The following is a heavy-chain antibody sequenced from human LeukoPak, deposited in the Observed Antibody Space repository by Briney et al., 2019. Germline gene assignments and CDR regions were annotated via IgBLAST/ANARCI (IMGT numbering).Heavy chain of an antibody. CDR2: ISYDGSTE. CDR1: GFTFSGYA. J-gene: IGHJ4*02. CDR3: ATNGPGIAVAGYADY. D-gene: IGHD6-19*01. Sequence: PGRSLRLSCAASGFTFSGYARHWVHQAPGKGLEGVAVISYDGSTEYYADSVKGRFTISRDNSKTTLYLQMNSLRAEDAAVYYCATNGPGIAVAGYADYWGQGTLVIVSS. V-gene: IGHV3-30-3*01.